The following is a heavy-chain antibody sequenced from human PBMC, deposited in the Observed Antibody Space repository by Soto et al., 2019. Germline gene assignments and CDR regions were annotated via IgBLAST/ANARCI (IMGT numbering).Heavy chain of an antibody. Sequence: VQVVQCGATVKKPGASVKVSCKASGYTFTSYAMHWVRQAPAQRLEWMGWINAGNGNTTYSQQFHGRVTITRDTSASTAYMQLSSLRSEDTAVYYCAREPGVVWQPRSRDYYYGMDVWGQGTTVTVSS. J-gene: IGHJ6*02. CDR2: INAGNGNT. CDR3: AREPGVVWQPRSRDYYYGMDV. CDR1: GYTFTSYA. D-gene: IGHD3-3*01. V-gene: IGHV1-3*01.